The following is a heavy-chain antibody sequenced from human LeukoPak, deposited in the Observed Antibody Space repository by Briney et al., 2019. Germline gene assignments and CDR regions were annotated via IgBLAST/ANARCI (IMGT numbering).Heavy chain of an antibody. D-gene: IGHD2-2*01. CDR1: GFTFSSYG. Sequence: GGSLRLSCAASGFTFSSYGMHWVRQAPGKGLEWVVVISYDGSNKYYADSVKGRFTISRDNSKNTLYLQMNSLRAEDTAVYYCAKDLGAAVPAASDYWGQGTLVTVSS. V-gene: IGHV3-30*18. J-gene: IGHJ4*02. CDR2: ISYDGSNK. CDR3: AKDLGAAVPAASDY.